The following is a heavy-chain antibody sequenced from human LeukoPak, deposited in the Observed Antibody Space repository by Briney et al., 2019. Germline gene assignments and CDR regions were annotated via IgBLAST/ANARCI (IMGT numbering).Heavy chain of an antibody. J-gene: IGHJ4*02. V-gene: IGHV4-38-2*01. D-gene: IGHD2-2*01. Sequence: SETLSLTCAVSGYSISSGYYWGWIRQPPGKGLEWIGSIYHSGSTYYNPSLKSRVTISVDTSKNQFSLKLSSVTAADTAVYYCARSRLVVPAAFDYRGQGTLVTVSS. CDR2: IYHSGST. CDR1: GYSISSGYY. CDR3: ARSRLVVPAAFDY.